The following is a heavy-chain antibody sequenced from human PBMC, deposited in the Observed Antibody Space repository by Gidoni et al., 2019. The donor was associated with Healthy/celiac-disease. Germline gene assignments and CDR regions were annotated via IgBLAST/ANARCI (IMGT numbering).Heavy chain of an antibody. D-gene: IGHD6-19*01. J-gene: IGHJ5*02. CDR2: INAGNGNT. CDR1: GYTFTSYA. CDR3: ARADLGYPPGWLVRGNWFDP. Sequence: QVQLVQSGAEVKKPGASVKVSCKASGYTFTSYALHWVRQAPGQRLEWMGGINAGNGNTKYSQKFQGRVTITRDTSASTAYMELSSLRSEDTAVYYCARADLGYPPGWLVRGNWFDPWGQGTLVTVSS. V-gene: IGHV1-3*01.